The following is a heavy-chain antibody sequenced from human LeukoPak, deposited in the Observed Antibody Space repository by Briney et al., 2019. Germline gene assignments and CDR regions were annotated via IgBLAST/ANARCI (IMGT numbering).Heavy chain of an antibody. D-gene: IGHD3/OR15-3a*01. CDR2: ISYDGSNK. J-gene: IGHJ4*02. V-gene: IGHV3-30*03. CDR3: AREDWSDYIDY. CDR1: GFTFSSYG. Sequence: PGGSLRLSCAASGFTFSSYGMHWVRQAPGKGLEWVAVISYDGSNKYYADSVKGRFTISRDNSKNTLYLQMNSLRAEDTAVYYCAREDWSDYIDYWGQGTLVTVSS.